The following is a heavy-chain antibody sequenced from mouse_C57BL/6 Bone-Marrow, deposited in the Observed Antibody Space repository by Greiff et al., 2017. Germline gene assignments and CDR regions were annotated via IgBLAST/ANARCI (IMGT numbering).Heavy chain of an antibody. CDR1: GYAFSSSW. D-gene: IGHD2-13*01. CDR2: IYPGDGDT. J-gene: IGHJ3*01. Sequence: QVQLQQSGPELVKPGASVKISCKASGYAFSSSWMNWVKQRPGKGLEWIGRIYPGDGDTNYNGKFKGKATLTADKSSSTAYMQLSSLTSEDSAVYFCERGKVDYKAWFAYWGQGTLVTVSA. V-gene: IGHV1-82*01. CDR3: ERGKVDYKAWFAY.